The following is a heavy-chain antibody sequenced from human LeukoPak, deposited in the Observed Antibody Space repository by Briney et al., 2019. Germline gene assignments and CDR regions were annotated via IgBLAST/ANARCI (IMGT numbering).Heavy chain of an antibody. V-gene: IGHV1-2*02. D-gene: IGHD2-2*01. CDR1: GYTFTRYY. CDR3: ARKYCSSTSCYLYGMDV. CDR2: INPNSGGT. J-gene: IGHJ6*02. Sequence: ASVKVSCKASGYTFTRYYMHWVRQVPGQGLEWMGWINPNSGGTNYAQKFQGRVTMTRDTSISTAYMELSRLRSDDTAVYYCARKYCSSTSCYLYGMDVWGQGTTVTVSS.